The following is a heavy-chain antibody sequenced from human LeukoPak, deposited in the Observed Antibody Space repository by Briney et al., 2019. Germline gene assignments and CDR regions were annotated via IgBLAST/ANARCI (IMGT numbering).Heavy chain of an antibody. CDR3: ARDLPGIAAAGTMSGFDY. D-gene: IGHD6-13*01. J-gene: IGHJ4*02. Sequence: GASVKVSCKASGYTFTGYYMHWVRQAPGQGLEWMGWINPNSGGTNYAQKFQGRVTMTTDTSTSTAYMEPRSLRSDDTAVYYCARDLPGIAAAGTMSGFDYWGQGTLVTVSS. V-gene: IGHV1-2*02. CDR1: GYTFTGYY. CDR2: INPNSGGT.